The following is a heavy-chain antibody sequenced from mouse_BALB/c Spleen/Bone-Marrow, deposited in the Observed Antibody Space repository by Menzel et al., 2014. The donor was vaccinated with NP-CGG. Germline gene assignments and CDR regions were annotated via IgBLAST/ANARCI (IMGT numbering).Heavy chain of an antibody. J-gene: IGHJ2*01. CDR2: IYPGTNST. CDR3: AREEDFFDY. CDR1: GYTFTSYW. V-gene: IGHV1-55*01. Sequence: GAELVKPGTSVKMSCKASGYTFTSYWMHWVKQRPGQGLEWIGDIYPGTNSTNYDEKFKTKATLTVDTSSSTAYMQLSSPTSEDSAVYYCAREEDFFDYWGQGTTLTVSS.